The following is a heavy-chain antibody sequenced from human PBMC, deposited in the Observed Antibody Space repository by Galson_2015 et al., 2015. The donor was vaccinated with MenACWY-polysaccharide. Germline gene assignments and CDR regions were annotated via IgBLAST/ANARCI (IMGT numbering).Heavy chain of an antibody. CDR3: ARAPTPYCSSTSCFNKYAFDV. J-gene: IGHJ3*01. Sequence: ETLSLTCTVSGGSINSRSYHWGWIRQPPGKGLEWIGIIYYRGNTYYNPSLESRVTISVDTSNNQFSLMLSSVTAADTALCYCARAPTPYCSSTSCFNKYAFDVWGQGTMVTVSS. D-gene: IGHD2-2*01. CDR1: GGSINSRSYH. CDR2: IYYRGNT. V-gene: IGHV4-39*01.